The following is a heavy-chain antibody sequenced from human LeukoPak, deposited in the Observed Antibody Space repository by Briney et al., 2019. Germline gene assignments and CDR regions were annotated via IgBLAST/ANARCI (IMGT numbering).Heavy chain of an antibody. CDR2: ISSSSSTI. V-gene: IGHV3-48*02. J-gene: IGHJ4*02. Sequence: PGGSLRLSCAASGFTFSSYSMNWVRQAPGKGLEWVSYISSSSSTIYYADSVKGRFTISRDNAKNSLYLQMNSPRDEDTAVYYCAKKSGGSYQRDFDYWGQGTLVTVSS. D-gene: IGHD1-26*01. CDR3: AKKSGGSYQRDFDY. CDR1: GFTFSSYS.